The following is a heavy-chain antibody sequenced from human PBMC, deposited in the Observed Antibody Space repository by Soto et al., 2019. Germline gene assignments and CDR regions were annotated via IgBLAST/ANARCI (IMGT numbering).Heavy chain of an antibody. Sequence: GASVKVSCKASGYTFTGYYMHWVRQAPGQGLKWMGWINPNSGGTNYAQKFQGWVTMTRDTSISTAYMELSRLRSDDTAVYYCARVATVTTHGAFDIWGQGTMVTVSS. D-gene: IGHD4-17*01. J-gene: IGHJ3*02. CDR1: GYTFTGYY. CDR3: ARVATVTTHGAFDI. V-gene: IGHV1-2*04. CDR2: INPNSGGT.